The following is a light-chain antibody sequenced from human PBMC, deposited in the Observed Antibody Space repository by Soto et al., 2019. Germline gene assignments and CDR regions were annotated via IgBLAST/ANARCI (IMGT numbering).Light chain of an antibody. Sequence: QSVLTQPPSVSAAPGQKVTISCSGSSSNIGNNYVSWYQQLPGTAPKLLTYGNNKRPSGIPDRFSGSKSGTSATLGITGLQTGDEADYYCGTWDSSLSAGVFGGGTKVTVL. V-gene: IGLV1-51*01. CDR2: GNN. CDR1: SSNIGNNY. CDR3: GTWDSSLSAGV. J-gene: IGLJ2*01.